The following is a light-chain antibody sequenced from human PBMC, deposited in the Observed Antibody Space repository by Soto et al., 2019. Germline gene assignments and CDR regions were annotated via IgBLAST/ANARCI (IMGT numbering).Light chain of an antibody. CDR2: DVS. Sequence: QPASVSGSPGQSITISCTGTSSDVGTYNYVSWYQHRPGKAPKLMIYDVSYRPSGVSNRFSGSKSANTASLTISGLQAEDEADYYCSSYTTSNTQVFGGGTQLTVL. V-gene: IGLV2-14*01. J-gene: IGLJ3*02. CDR1: SSDVGTYNY. CDR3: SSYTTSNTQV.